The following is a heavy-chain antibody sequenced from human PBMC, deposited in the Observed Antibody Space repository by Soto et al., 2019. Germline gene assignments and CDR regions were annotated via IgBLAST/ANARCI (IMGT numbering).Heavy chain of an antibody. Sequence: GGSLRLCCAACGFSVSDRYMDWVRQAPGKGLEWVGRIRTKLNRYSSDYAASVAGRFTISRDDSRSSLYLQMNSLRSEDTAVYYCASSTTGCHGGVCSLDYWGQGTMVTVSS. CDR3: ASSTTGCHGGVCSLDY. CDR2: IRTKLNRYSS. V-gene: IGHV3-72*01. J-gene: IGHJ4*02. CDR1: GFSVSDRY. D-gene: IGHD2-2*01.